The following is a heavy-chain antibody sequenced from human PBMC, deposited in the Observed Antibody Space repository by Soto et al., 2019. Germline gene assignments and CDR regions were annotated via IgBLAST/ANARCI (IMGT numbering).Heavy chain of an antibody. Sequence: EVHLLESGGGLVQPGGSLRLSCAASGFTFSSYAMSWVRQAPGKGLEWVSAISGSGGSTYYADSVKGRFTISRDNSKNRLYLQMNSLTAEDTAVYYCAKANRKLGIYYFDYWGQGTLVTLSS. J-gene: IGHJ4*02. CDR1: GFTFSSYA. V-gene: IGHV3-23*01. CDR2: ISGSGGST. CDR3: AKANRKLGIYYFDY. D-gene: IGHD6-13*01.